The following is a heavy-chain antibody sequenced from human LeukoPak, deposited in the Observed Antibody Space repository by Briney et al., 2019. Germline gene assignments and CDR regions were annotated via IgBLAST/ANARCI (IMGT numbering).Heavy chain of an antibody. CDR1: GFTFSSYW. J-gene: IGHJ4*03. CDR3: ARRVVVAAAPYYFDY. V-gene: IGHV3-7*03. D-gene: IGHD2-2*01. Sequence: GGSLRLSCAASGFTFSSYWMSWVRQAPGKGLEWVANIKQDGSEKYYVDSVKGRFTFSRDNAKNSLYLQMNSLRAEDTAVYYCARRVVVAAAPYYFDYWGQGTTVTVSS. CDR2: IKQDGSEK.